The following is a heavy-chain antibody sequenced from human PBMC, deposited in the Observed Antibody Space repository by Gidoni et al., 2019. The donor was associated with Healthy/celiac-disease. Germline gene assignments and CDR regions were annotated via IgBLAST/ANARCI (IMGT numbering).Heavy chain of an antibody. D-gene: IGHD3-10*01. CDR2: INPSGGST. J-gene: IGHJ4*02. CDR3: ARGLLWFGERPPPDY. Sequence: QVQLVQSGAEVKKPGASVKVSCKASGYTFTSYYMHWVRRAPGQGLEWMGIINPSGGSTSYAQKCQGRVTMTRDTSTSTVYMELSSLRSEDTAVYYCARGLLWFGERPPPDYWGQGTLVTVSS. V-gene: IGHV1-46*01. CDR1: GYTFTSYY.